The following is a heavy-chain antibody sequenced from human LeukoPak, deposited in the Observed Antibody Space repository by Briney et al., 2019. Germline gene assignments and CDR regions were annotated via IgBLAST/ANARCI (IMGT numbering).Heavy chain of an antibody. V-gene: IGHV4-31*03. D-gene: IGHD6-6*01. CDR2: IYYSGST. Sequence: SETLSLTCTVSGGSISSGGYYWSWIRQHPGKGLEWIGYIYYSGSTYYNPSLKSRVTISVDTSKNQFSLKLSSVTAADTAVYYCARGRWSSSAPFDYWSQGTLVTVSS. CDR3: ARGRWSSSAPFDY. J-gene: IGHJ4*02. CDR1: GGSISSGGYY.